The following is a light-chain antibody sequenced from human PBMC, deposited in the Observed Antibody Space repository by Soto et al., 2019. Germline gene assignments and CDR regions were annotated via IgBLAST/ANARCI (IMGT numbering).Light chain of an antibody. V-gene: IGKV1-39*01. Sequence: DIQMTQSPSSLSASVGDRVTITCRASQSISRYLNWYQQKPGKAPKLLIYVASTLQSGVPSRFSGGGSGTDFTLTISSLQPEDSATYYCQQYNSYSPLTFGPGTKVDIK. CDR3: QQYNSYSPLT. CDR1: QSISRY. J-gene: IGKJ3*01. CDR2: VAS.